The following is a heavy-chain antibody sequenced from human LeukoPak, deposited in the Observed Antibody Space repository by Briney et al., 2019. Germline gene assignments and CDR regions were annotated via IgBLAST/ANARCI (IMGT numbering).Heavy chain of an antibody. D-gene: IGHD3-22*01. V-gene: IGHV4-34*01. CDR1: GGSFSGYY. CDR2: INHSGST. CDR3: ARAVYDSSGYYLSHYFDY. Sequence: SETLSLTCAVYGGSFSGYYWSWIRQPPGKGLEWIGEINHSGSTNYNPSLKSRVTISVDTSKNQFSLKLSSVTAADTAVYYCARAVYDSSGYYLSHYFDYWGQGNLVTVSS. J-gene: IGHJ4*02.